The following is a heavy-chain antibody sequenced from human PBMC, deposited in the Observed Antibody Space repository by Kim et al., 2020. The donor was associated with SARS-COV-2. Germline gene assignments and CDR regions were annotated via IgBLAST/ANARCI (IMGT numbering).Heavy chain of an antibody. CDR1: GFNFRSTW. CDR3: ATGGGWGQYVGD. CDR2: IKSQRDGGTT. J-gene: IGHJ4*01. V-gene: IGHV3-15*01. D-gene: IGHD3-10*01. Sequence: GGSLRLSCAASGFNFRSTWMTWVRQAPGGGLEWLGRIKSQRDGGTTDYATAVAGRFTISRDDFKDTLHLQMNYLKVDDSGVYYCATGGGWGQYVGDWGRGTLVTVSS.